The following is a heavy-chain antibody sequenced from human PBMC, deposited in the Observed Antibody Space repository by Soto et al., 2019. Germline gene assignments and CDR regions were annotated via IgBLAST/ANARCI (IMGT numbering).Heavy chain of an antibody. J-gene: IGHJ6*02. CDR2: IYYSGST. Sequence: SETLSLTCTVSGGSISSSSYYWGWIRQPPGKGLEWIGSIYYSGSTYYNPSLKSRVTISVDTSKNQFSLKLSSVTAADTAVYYCARHSGGHSYGYGYYYYGMDVWGQGTTVTVSS. D-gene: IGHD5-18*01. V-gene: IGHV4-39*01. CDR3: ARHSGGHSYGYGYYYYGMDV. CDR1: GGSISSSSYY.